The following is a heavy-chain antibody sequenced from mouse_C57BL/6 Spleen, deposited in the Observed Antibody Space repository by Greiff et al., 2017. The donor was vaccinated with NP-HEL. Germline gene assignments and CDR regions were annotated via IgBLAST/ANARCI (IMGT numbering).Heavy chain of an antibody. CDR3: ARKSHYYGSSWFAY. J-gene: IGHJ3*01. Sequence: QVQLQQPGAELVKPGASVKMSCKASGYTFTSYWITWVKQRPGQGLEWIGDIYPGSGSTNYNEKFKSKATLTVDTSSSTAYMQLSSLTSEDSAVYYCARKSHYYGSSWFAYWGQGTLVTVSA. CDR1: GYTFTSYW. V-gene: IGHV1-55*01. D-gene: IGHD1-1*01. CDR2: IYPGSGST.